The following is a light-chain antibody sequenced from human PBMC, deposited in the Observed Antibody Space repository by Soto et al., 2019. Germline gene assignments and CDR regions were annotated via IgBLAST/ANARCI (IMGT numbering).Light chain of an antibody. Sequence: EIVMTQSPATLSVSPGERATLSCRASQSVSSNYISWFQQKPGQPPRLLIYGASTRATGIPARFSGSGSGTEFTLTISSLQSEDFAVYYCQQYNNWPPWTFGQGTKVDIK. J-gene: IGKJ1*01. CDR3: QQYNNWPPWT. CDR1: QSVSSN. V-gene: IGKV3-15*01. CDR2: GAS.